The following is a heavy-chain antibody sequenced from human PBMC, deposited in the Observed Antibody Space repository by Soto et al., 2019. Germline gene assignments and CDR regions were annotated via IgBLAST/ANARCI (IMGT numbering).Heavy chain of an antibody. J-gene: IGHJ6*02. V-gene: IGHV2-26*01. D-gene: IGHD3-10*01. Sequence: QVTLKESGPVLVKPTETLTLTCTVSGFSLSNVRMGVSWIRQPPGKALEWLAHIFSNDDKSYNTSLKSRLTISKDTSRSQVVLTMNNMDPVDTATYFCARLNVMLIESYFYAVDGWGQGTTVTVSS. CDR3: ARLNVMLIESYFYAVDG. CDR2: IFSNDDK. CDR1: GFSLSNVRMG.